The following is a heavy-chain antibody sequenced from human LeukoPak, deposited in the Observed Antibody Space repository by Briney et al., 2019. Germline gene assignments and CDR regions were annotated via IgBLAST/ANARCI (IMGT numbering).Heavy chain of an antibody. D-gene: IGHD4-17*01. J-gene: IGHJ4*02. V-gene: IGHV3-74*01. CDR3: ARGGEGMTTVTTIDY. CDR1: GFTFTNHW. CDR2: INNDGSDA. Sequence: GGSLRLSCEASGFTFTNHWMHWVRQPPGKGLVWVSRINNDGSDAVYADSVKGRFTISRDNAKNTLYLQMNSLRAEDTAIYYCARGGEGMTTVTTIDYWGQGTLVTVSS.